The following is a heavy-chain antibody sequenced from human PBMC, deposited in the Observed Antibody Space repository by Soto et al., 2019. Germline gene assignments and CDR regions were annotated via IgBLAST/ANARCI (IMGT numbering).Heavy chain of an antibody. J-gene: IGHJ4*02. CDR2: INHSGST. Sequence: QVQLQQWGAGLLKPSETLSLTCAVYGGSFSGYYWSWIRQPPGKGLEWIGEINHSGSTNYNPSLKRRVPISVYTSRNQSSLKLSSVTAADTAVYYCARVGYYGSGTLDYWGQGTLVTVSS. CDR3: ARVGYYGSGTLDY. V-gene: IGHV4-34*01. CDR1: GGSFSGYY. D-gene: IGHD3-10*01.